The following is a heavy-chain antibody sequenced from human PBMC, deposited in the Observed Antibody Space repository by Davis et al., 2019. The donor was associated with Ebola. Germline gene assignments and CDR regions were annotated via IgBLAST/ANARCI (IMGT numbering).Heavy chain of an antibody. V-gene: IGHV3-23*01. J-gene: IGHJ6*02. Sequence: PGGSLRLSCAASGFTFSSYAMSWVRQAPGKGLEWVSLISGGSDNTYYADSVKGRFTISRDNFKDTLYLQMNSLRAEDTAVYYCAKHAVQGYYFYSMDVWGQGTTVTVSS. D-gene: IGHD2-15*01. CDR2: ISGGSDNT. CDR1: GFTFSSYA. CDR3: AKHAVQGYYFYSMDV.